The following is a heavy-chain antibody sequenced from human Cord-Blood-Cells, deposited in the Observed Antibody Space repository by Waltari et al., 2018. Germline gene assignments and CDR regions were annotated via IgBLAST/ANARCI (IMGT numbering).Heavy chain of an antibody. CDR1: GDTFTSYA. CDR2: INAGNGNT. V-gene: IGHV1-3*01. Sequence: QVQLVQSGAEVKKPGASVKVSCKSSGDTFTSYAMHWGRQAPGQRLEWMGWINAGNGNTKYSQKFQGRVTITRDTSASTAYMELSSLRAEDTAVYYCATYGSGSFDYWGQGTLVTVSS. CDR3: ATYGSGSFDY. D-gene: IGHD3-10*01. J-gene: IGHJ4*02.